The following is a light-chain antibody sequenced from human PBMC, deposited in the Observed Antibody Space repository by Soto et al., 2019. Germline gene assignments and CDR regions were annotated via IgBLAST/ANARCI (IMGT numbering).Light chain of an antibody. CDR1: SSDVGSYNL. CDR2: EVS. V-gene: IGLV2-23*02. J-gene: IGLJ1*01. CDR3: CSYAGSSTPYV. Sequence: QSVLTQPASVSGSPGQSITISCTGTSSDVGSYNLVSWYQQHPGKAPKLMICEVSKRPSGVSNRFSGSKSGNTASLTISGLQAEDEADYYCCSYAGSSTPYVFGTGTKVTV.